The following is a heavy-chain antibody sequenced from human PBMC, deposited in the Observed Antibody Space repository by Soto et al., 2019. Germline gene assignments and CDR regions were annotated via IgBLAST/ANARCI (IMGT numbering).Heavy chain of an antibody. V-gene: IGHV4-4*07. CDR2: IYTSGST. CDR3: ARGDHCSGGSCYLGWLNAFDI. Sequence: QVQLQESGPGLVKPSETLSLTCTVSGGSISSYYWSWIRQPAGKGLEWIGRIYTSGSTNYNPSLKSRVTMSVDTSKNQFSLKLSSVTAADTAVYYCARGDHCSGGSCYLGWLNAFDIWGQGTMVTVSS. D-gene: IGHD2-15*01. J-gene: IGHJ3*02. CDR1: GGSISSYY.